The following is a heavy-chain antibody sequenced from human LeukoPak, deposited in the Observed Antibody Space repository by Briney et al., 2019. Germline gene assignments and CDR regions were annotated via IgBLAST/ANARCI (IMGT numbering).Heavy chain of an antibody. Sequence: SETLSLTCTVSGGSIKSYYWSWIRQPPRKGLEWIGYIYYSGSTNYNPSLKSRVTISVDTSKNQFSLKLSSVTAADTAVYYCGGSLGYCNDCSCYSNWFDPWGQGTLVTVSS. D-gene: IGHD2-15*01. CDR3: GGSLGYCNDCSCYSNWFDP. V-gene: IGHV4-59*01. CDR1: GGSIKSYY. CDR2: IYYSGST. J-gene: IGHJ5*02.